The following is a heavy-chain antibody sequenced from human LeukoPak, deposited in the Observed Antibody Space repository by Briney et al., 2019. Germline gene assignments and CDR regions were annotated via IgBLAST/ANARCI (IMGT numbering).Heavy chain of an antibody. J-gene: IGHJ4*02. Sequence: SETLSLTCTVSGGSVRTYFWSWIRQPPGRGLEWIGNIYYSGSTTYNPSLKSRLTISIDTSKNQVSLKLTSVTAADTAVYYCARVNVALRYFDWLPINFDYWGQGTLVTISS. CDR2: IYYSGST. V-gene: IGHV4-59*02. D-gene: IGHD3-9*01. CDR1: GGSVRTYF. CDR3: ARVNVALRYFDWLPINFDY.